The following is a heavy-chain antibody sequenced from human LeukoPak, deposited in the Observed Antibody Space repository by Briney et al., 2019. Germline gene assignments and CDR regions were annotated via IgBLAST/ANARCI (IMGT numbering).Heavy chain of an antibody. CDR3: ARGEEYYDFWSGSNWFDP. CDR1: GYTFTSYD. CDR2: MNPNSGNT. J-gene: IGHJ5*02. D-gene: IGHD3-3*01. V-gene: IGHV1-8*01. Sequence: ASVKVPCKASGYTFTSYDINWVRQATGQGLEWMGWMNPNSGNTGYAQKFQGRVTMTRNTSISTAYMELSSLRSEDTAVYYCARGEEYYDFWSGSNWFDPWGQGTLVTVSS.